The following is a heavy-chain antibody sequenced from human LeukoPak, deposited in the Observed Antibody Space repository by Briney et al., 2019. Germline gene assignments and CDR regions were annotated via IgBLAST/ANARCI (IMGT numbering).Heavy chain of an antibody. CDR1: EFTFSSYN. Sequence: GGSLRLSCAASEFTFSSYNMNWVRQAPGKGLEWVSSISSSSTYIYYADSVKGRFTISRDNAKNSLYLQMNSLRAEDTAVYYCAREIFWSGYYSNLHFDYWGQGTLVTVSS. J-gene: IGHJ4*02. D-gene: IGHD3-3*01. V-gene: IGHV3-21*01. CDR2: ISSSSTYI. CDR3: AREIFWSGYYSNLHFDY.